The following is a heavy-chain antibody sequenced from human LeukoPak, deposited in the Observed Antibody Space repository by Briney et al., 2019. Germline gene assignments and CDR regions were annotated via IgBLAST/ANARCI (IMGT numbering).Heavy chain of an antibody. J-gene: IGHJ4*02. CDR2: VYYSGST. CDR1: GASISSSDYY. Sequence: SXTLXLTCVLSGASISSSDYYWAWIRXPPGKGVEWIGTVYYSGSTYFNPSLQSRVTISLDTSKNSSSLNVTSLTAADTALYYCARHGNWEPFDYWGQGRLVTVSS. CDR3: ARHGNWEPFDY. D-gene: IGHD1-1*01. V-gene: IGHV4-39*01.